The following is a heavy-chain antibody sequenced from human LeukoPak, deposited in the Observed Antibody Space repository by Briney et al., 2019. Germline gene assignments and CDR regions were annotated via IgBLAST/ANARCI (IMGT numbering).Heavy chain of an antibody. Sequence: GGSLRLSCAASGFTFSGSAIHWVRQASGKGLEWLGRIRSKANNYATAYGASVEGRFTISRDDSKNTAYLQMNSLITEDTAVYFCTALGIAAAGMDYWGQGTLVTVSS. CDR3: TALGIAAAGMDY. V-gene: IGHV3-73*01. CDR2: IRSKANNYAT. J-gene: IGHJ4*02. CDR1: GFTFSGSA. D-gene: IGHD6-13*01.